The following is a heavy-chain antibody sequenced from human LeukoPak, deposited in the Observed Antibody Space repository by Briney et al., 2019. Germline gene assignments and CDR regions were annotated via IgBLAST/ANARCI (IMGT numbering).Heavy chain of an antibody. CDR1: GFTFSTYS. J-gene: IGHJ4*02. CDR3: ARDIGGSYTAIDY. V-gene: IGHV3-48*04. CDR2: ISSSSSII. Sequence: GGSLRLSCAASGFTFSTYSMNWVRQAPGKGLECVSFISSSSSIINYVDSVRGGVTISRDNAKNQLYLQMNSLRAEDTAVYYCARDIGGSYTAIDYWGQGTLVTVSS. D-gene: IGHD1-26*01.